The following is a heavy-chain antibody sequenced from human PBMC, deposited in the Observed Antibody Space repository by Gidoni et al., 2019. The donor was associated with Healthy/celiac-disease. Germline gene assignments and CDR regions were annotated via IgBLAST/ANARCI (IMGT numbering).Heavy chain of an antibody. CDR1: GGSISSSSYY. J-gene: IGHJ4*02. Sequence: QLQLQESGPGLVKPSETLSLTCTVSGGSISSSSYYWGWIRQPPGKGLEWIGSIYYSGRPYYNPSLKSRVTISVDTSKNQFSLKLSSVTAADTAVYYCARPSGSYYYFDYWGQGTLVTVSS. V-gene: IGHV4-39*01. CDR3: ARPSGSYYYFDY. D-gene: IGHD3-10*01. CDR2: IYYSGRP.